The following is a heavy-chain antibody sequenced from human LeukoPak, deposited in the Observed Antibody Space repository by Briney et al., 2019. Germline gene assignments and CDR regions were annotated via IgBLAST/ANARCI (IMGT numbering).Heavy chain of an antibody. J-gene: IGHJ6*02. CDR3: AKAPGGSGSYYYYYYGMDV. V-gene: IGHV3-53*01. Sequence: GGSLRLSCAASGFTVSSNYMSWVRQAPGKGLEWVSVIYSGGSIYYADSVKGRFTISRDNSKNTLYLQMNSLRAEDTAVYYCAKAPGGSGSYYYYYYGMDVWGQGTTVTVSS. D-gene: IGHD3-10*01. CDR2: IYSGGSI. CDR1: GFTVSSNY.